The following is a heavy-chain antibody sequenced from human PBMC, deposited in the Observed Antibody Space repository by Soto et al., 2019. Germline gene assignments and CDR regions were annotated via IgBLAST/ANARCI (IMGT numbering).Heavy chain of an antibody. CDR2: INPNRGGT. CDR3: ARLVVPAAIKDY. J-gene: IGHJ4*02. CDR1: GYTFTGYY. D-gene: IGHD2-2*01. V-gene: IGHV1-2*02. Sequence: QVQLVQTGAEVKKPGDSVKVYCNASGYTFTGYYMQWVRQAPGQWLEWIGWINPNRGGTNYAQKVQVRANMTRDTSISTAYMEMRRRRTDDTAVYYCARLVVPAAIKDYWGQGTLVTVSS.